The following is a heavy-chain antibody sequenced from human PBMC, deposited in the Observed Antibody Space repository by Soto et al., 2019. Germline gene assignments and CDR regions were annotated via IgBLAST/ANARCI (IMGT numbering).Heavy chain of an antibody. CDR3: ARPTRYCSSTSCDDDAFDI. CDR2: IYYSGST. Sequence: SETLSLTCTVSGGSISSGDYYWSWIRQPPGKGLEWIGYIYYSGSTYYNPSLKSRVTISVDTSKNQFSLKLSSVTAADTAVYYCARPTRYCSSTSCDDDAFDIWGQGTMVTVSS. D-gene: IGHD2-2*01. CDR1: GGSISSGDYY. V-gene: IGHV4-30-4*01. J-gene: IGHJ3*02.